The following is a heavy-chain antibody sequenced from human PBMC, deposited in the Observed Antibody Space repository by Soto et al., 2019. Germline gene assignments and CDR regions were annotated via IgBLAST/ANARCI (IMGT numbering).Heavy chain of an antibody. CDR1: GFIVSSSY. CDR3: ARSGGWYGQCYFDC. CDR2: IYADGRT. V-gene: IGHV3-53*02. Sequence: DVQLVETGGGLIQPGRSLRLSCAASGFIVSSSYMTWVRQAPGKGLEWVSVIYADGRTYYADSVKGRFTISRDNSKNTLYLQMNSLSAEDTAVYYCARSGGWYGQCYFDCWGQGTLVTVSS. D-gene: IGHD6-13*01. J-gene: IGHJ4*02.